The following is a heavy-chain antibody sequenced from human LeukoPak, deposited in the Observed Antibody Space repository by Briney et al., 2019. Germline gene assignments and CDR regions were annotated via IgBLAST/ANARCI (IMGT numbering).Heavy chain of an antibody. CDR2: ISGSGGST. V-gene: IGHV3-23*01. D-gene: IGHD1-26*01. CDR1: GFTFSSYA. Sequence: PGGSLRLSCAASGFTFSSYAMNWVRQAPGKGLEWVSAISGSGGSTYYADSVKGRFTISRDNSKNTLYLQMNSLRAEDTAVYYCASPRVVYSGSPWAFDIWGQGTMVTVSS. J-gene: IGHJ3*02. CDR3: ASPRVVYSGSPWAFDI.